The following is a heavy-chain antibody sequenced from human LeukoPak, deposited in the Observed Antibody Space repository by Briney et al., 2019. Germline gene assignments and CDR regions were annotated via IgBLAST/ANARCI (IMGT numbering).Heavy chain of an antibody. Sequence: SETLSLNCTVSGGSISSYYWSWIRQPPGKGLEWIGDIYYSGSTNYNPSLKSRVTISVDTSKNQFSLKLSSVTATDTAVYYCATANWNYAVEGGPNFYYSGTAVWGQGTTVTVSS. CDR2: IYYSGST. V-gene: IGHV4-59*01. D-gene: IGHD1-7*01. CDR3: ATANWNYAVEGGPNFYYSGTAV. J-gene: IGHJ6*02. CDR1: GGSISSYY.